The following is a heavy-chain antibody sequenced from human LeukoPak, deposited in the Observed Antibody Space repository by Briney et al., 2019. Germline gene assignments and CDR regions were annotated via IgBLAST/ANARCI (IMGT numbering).Heavy chain of an antibody. Sequence: PSETLSLTCAVYGGSFSGYYWSWIRQPPGKGLEWIGEINHSGSTNYNPSLKSRVTISVDTSKNQFSLKLSSVTAADTAVYYCARKGAAAGLPYYYYYGMDVWGQGTTVTVSS. CDR1: GGSFSGYY. J-gene: IGHJ6*02. D-gene: IGHD6-13*01. CDR3: ARKGAAAGLPYYYYYGMDV. V-gene: IGHV4-34*01. CDR2: INHSGST.